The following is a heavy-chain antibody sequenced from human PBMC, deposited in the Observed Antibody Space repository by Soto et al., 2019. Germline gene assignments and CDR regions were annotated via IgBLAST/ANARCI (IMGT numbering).Heavy chain of an antibody. CDR2: ISYDGSNK. CDR3: ARDRGYCSGGSCYSYFDY. D-gene: IGHD2-15*01. J-gene: IGHJ4*02. V-gene: IGHV3-30-3*01. CDR1: GFTFSSYA. Sequence: QVQLVESGGGVVQPGRSLRLSCAASGFTFSSYAMHWVRQAPGKGLEWVAVISYDGSNKYYADSVKARFIISRDNSKNTLYLQMNSLRAEDTAVYYCARDRGYCSGGSCYSYFDYWGQGTLVTVSS.